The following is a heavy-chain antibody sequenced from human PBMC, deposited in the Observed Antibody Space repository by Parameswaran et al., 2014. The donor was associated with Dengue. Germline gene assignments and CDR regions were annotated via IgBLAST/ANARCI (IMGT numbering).Heavy chain of an antibody. CDR3: ARVGATVYLQH. CDR1: GYSFSSYW. V-gene: IGHV5-51*01. Sequence: GGSLRLSCKGSGYSFSSYWIGWVRQMPGKGLEWMGIMYPGDSDIRYSPSFQGQVTISADRSISTTYLQWSRLNASDSAMYYCARVGATVYLQHWGQGTLVTVSS. CDR2: MYPGDSDI. D-gene: IGHD1-26*01. J-gene: IGHJ1*01.